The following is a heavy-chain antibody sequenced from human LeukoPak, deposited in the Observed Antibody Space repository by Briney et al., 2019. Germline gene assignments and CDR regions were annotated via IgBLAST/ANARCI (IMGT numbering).Heavy chain of an antibody. CDR2: MKPNSDNT. V-gene: IGHV1-8*01. Sequence: ASVKVSCKASGYTFTSYDINWVRQATGQGLEWMGWMKPNSDNTGYAQKFQGRVTMTRNTSISTAYMELSSLTSDDTAVYYCARGRYGDEGRYHYYHMDVWGKGTTVTVSS. CDR1: GYTFTSYD. D-gene: IGHD4-17*01. J-gene: IGHJ6*03. CDR3: ARGRYGDEGRYHYYHMDV.